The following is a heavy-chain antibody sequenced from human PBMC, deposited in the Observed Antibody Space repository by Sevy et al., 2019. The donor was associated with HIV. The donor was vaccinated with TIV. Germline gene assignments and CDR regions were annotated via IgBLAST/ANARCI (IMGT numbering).Heavy chain of an antibody. CDR3: ARWDADRRWYFDY. D-gene: IGHD1-26*01. V-gene: IGHV3-21*01. Sequence: LSLTCAASGFTFSSYSMNWVRQAPGKGLEWVSSISDTGSYIYHADSVKGRFTISRDNTKNTLYLQMNSLRAEDTAVYYCARWDADRRWYFDYWGQGTLVTVSS. CDR1: GFTFSSYS. CDR2: ISDTGSYI. J-gene: IGHJ4*02.